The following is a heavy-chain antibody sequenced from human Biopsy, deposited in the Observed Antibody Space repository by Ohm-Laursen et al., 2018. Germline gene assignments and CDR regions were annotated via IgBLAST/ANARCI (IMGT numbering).Heavy chain of an antibody. D-gene: IGHD4-11*01. CDR1: GITFNSDW. V-gene: IGHV3-7*04. CDR3: ARGNGPSA. CDR2: IREHGNEE. J-gene: IGHJ5*02. Sequence: GSLRLSCSAFGITFNSDWMSWVRQAPGEGLEWVAIIREHGNEEFYVDSVKGRFTISGDNARNSVYLQMNSLRAEDTAIYYCARGNGPSAWGQGTLVTVSS.